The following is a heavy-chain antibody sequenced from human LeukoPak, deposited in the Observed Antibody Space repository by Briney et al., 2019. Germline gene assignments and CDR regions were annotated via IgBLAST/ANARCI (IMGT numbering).Heavy chain of an antibody. Sequence: ASVKVSCKASGYTFTGYYIHWVRQAPGQGLEWMGRINPNSGGTNYPQKFQDRVTMTTDTSISTAYMELSRLRSDDTAVYYCARGLTFWGYDFWSGYTDYWGQGTLVTVSS. CDR3: ARGLTFWGYDFWSGYTDY. CDR2: INPNSGGT. CDR1: GYTFTGYY. D-gene: IGHD3-3*01. V-gene: IGHV1-2*06. J-gene: IGHJ4*02.